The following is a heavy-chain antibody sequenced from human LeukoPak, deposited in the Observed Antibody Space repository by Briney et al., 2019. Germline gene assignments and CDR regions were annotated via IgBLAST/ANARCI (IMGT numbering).Heavy chain of an antibody. CDR1: GGSFSGYY. Sequence: PSETLSLTCAVYGGSFSGYYWSWIRQPPGKGLEWIGEINHSGSTNYNPSLKSRVTISVDTSKNQFSLKLSSVTAADTAVYYCARGGGRRIHPRAFDIWGQGTMVTVSS. J-gene: IGHJ3*02. CDR3: ARGGGRRIHPRAFDI. V-gene: IGHV4-34*01. CDR2: INHSGST. D-gene: IGHD1-14*01.